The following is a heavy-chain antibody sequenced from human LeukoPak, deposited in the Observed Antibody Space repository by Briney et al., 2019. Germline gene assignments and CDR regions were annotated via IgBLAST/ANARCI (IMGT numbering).Heavy chain of an antibody. CDR3: ARLELWLNWFDP. J-gene: IGHJ5*02. V-gene: IGHV4-61*01. CDR2: IYYSGST. CDR1: GCSVSSGSYY. Sequence: SETLSLTCTVSGCSVSSGSYYWSWLRQPPGKGLEWIGYIYYSGSTNYNPSLKSRVTISVDTSKNQFSLKQSSVTAADTAVYYCARLELWLNWFDPWGQGTLVTVSS. D-gene: IGHD5-18*01.